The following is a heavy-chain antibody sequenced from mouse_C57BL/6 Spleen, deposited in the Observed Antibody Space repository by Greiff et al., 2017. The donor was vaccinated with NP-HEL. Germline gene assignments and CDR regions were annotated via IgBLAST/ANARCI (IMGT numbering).Heavy chain of an antibody. CDR1: GFTFTSYG. CDR2: ISSGGSYT. CDR3: ARRGAGGFDY. J-gene: IGHJ2*01. D-gene: IGHD4-1*01. V-gene: IGHV5-6*02. Sequence: EVMLVESGGDLVKPGGSLKLSCAASGFTFTSYGMSWVRQTPDKRLEWVATISSGGSYTYYPDSVKGRFTISRDNAKNTLYLQMSSLKSEDTAMYYCARRGAGGFDYWGQGTTLTVSS.